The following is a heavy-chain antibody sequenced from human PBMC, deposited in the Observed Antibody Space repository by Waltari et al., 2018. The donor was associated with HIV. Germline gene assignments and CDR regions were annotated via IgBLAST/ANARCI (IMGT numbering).Heavy chain of an antibody. CDR1: GFPFRDYS. D-gene: IGHD3-16*01. CDR2: IRSNGDIT. V-gene: IGHV3-11*01. CDR3: AKGPGMGGYYFDY. Sequence: QVQLVESGGGLVKPGGSLRLSCAASGFPFRDYSISWIRQAPGKGLEWVSSIRSNGDITYYTDSLKGRFTISRDNAKNSLYLQMNSLRSEDTALYYCAKGPGMGGYYFDYWGQGTLVTVSS. J-gene: IGHJ4*02.